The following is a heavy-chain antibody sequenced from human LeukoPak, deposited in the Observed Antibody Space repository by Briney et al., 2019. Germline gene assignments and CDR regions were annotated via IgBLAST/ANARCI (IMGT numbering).Heavy chain of an antibody. CDR1: GGSISSGGYY. D-gene: IGHD2-2*01. V-gene: IGHV4-31*03. CDR2: IYYSGST. J-gene: IGHJ5*02. Sequence: SETLSLTCTVSGGSISSGGYYWSWIRQHPGKGLEWIGYIYYSGSTYYNPSLKSRVTISVDTSKNQFSLKLSSVTAADTAVYYCARVGTRYRSSTSCYGWFDPWGQGTLVTVSS. CDR3: ARVGTRYRSSTSCYGWFDP.